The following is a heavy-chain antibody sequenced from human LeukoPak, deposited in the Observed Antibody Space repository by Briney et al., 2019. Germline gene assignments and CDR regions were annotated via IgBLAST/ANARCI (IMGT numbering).Heavy chain of an antibody. Sequence: PGGSLRLSCAASGFTFSTYAMHWVRQAPGKGLEWVAFIRYDGSNKYYADSVKGRFTISRDNSKNTLYLQMNSLRAEDTAVYYCAKDYDPVGYFDYWGQGTLVTVSS. D-gene: IGHD3-22*01. J-gene: IGHJ4*02. V-gene: IGHV3-30*02. CDR2: IRYDGSNK. CDR1: GFTFSTYA. CDR3: AKDYDPVGYFDY.